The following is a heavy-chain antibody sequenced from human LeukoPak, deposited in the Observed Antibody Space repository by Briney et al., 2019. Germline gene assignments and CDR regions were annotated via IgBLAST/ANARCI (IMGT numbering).Heavy chain of an antibody. CDR1: GFTFDDYA. D-gene: IGHD4-17*01. V-gene: IGHV3-9*01. CDR2: ISWNSGSI. CDR3: AKDIYGVQGGVDY. J-gene: IGHJ4*02. Sequence: GGSLRLSCAASGFTFDDYAMHWVRQAPGKGLEWVSGISWNSGSIGYADSVKGRFTISGDNAKNSLYLQMNSLRAEDTALYYCAKDIYGVQGGVDYWGQGTLVTVSS.